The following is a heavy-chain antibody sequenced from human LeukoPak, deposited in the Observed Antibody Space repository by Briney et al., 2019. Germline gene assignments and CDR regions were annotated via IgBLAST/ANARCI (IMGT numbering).Heavy chain of an antibody. CDR3: AREDDWKYEDY. V-gene: IGHV3-7*01. J-gene: IGHJ4*02. CDR2: IKQDGSEK. CDR1: GFTFSNYW. Sequence: GGSLRLSCAASGFTFSNYWMSWVRQAPGKGLEWVANIKQDGSEKYYVDSVKGRFTISRDNAKNSLYLQMNSLRAEDTAIYYCAREDDWKYEDYWGQGTLVTVSS. D-gene: IGHD1-7*01.